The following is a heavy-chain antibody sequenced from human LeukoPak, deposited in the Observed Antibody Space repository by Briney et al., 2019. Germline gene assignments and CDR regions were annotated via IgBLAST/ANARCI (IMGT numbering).Heavy chain of an antibody. D-gene: IGHD3-10*01. CDR2: ISAYNGNT. Sequence: GASVKVSCKASGYTFTSYGISWVRQAPGQGLEWMGWISAYNGNTNYAQKLQGRVTMTTDTSTSTAYMELRSLRSDDTAVYYCARDLMVRGAGPFDPWGQGTLVTVSS. V-gene: IGHV1-18*01. CDR3: ARDLMVRGAGPFDP. CDR1: GYTFTSYG. J-gene: IGHJ5*02.